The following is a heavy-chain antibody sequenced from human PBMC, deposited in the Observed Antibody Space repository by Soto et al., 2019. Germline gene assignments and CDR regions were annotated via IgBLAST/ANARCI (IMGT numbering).Heavy chain of an antibody. CDR2: ISYDGSNK. CDR1: GFTFSSYG. D-gene: IGHD2-21*02. V-gene: IGHV3-30*18. J-gene: IGHJ4*02. CDR3: AKERAYCGGDCYSPRFDY. Sequence: GGSLRLSCAASGFTFSSYGMHWVRQAPGKGLEWVAVISYDGSNKYYADSVKGRFTISRDNSKNTLYLQMNSLRAEDTAVYYCAKERAYCGGDCYSPRFDYWGQGTLVTVSS.